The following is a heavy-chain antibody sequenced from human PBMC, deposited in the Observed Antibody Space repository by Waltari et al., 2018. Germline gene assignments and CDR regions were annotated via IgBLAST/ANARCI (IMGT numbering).Heavy chain of an antibody. Sequence: VQLQESDPGLVKPSETLSLRCNVSGDSIRSHFWSWIRQAPGKGLEWIGHMYFSGTKDYNPSLKSRVAISIDTSKNHFSLNLRSVTAADTAIYYCARLPRGSVIIGAFDIWGQGTQVTVSS. J-gene: IGHJ3*02. CDR1: GDSIRSHF. V-gene: IGHV4-59*11. CDR2: MYFSGTK. CDR3: ARLPRGSVIIGAFDI. D-gene: IGHD3-22*01.